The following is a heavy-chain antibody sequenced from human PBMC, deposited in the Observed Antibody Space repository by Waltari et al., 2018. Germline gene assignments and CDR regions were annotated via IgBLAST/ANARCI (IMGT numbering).Heavy chain of an antibody. CDR3: ARDRGAARPFDY. D-gene: IGHD6-6*01. V-gene: IGHV4-4*07. J-gene: IGHJ4*02. CDR2: IYVGDSI. CDR1: GDSMYEYY. Sequence: QVQLQESGPGLVKPSETLSLTCNVSGDSMYEYYWSWIRQPAGKGLEWIGRIYVGDSINYNPSLKSRVTMSVDTSKNQFSLKLSSVTAADTAVYYCARDRGAARPFDYWGQGTLVTVSS.